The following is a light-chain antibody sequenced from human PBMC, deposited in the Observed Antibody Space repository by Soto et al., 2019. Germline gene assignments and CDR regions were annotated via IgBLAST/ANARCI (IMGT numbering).Light chain of an antibody. CDR2: DAS. Sequence: DIQMTQSPSTLSASVGDRVTLSCRASQSLNSLLAWYQQKPGRAPKLLIYDASTLESGVPSRFSGSGSGTEFTLTISSLQSEDFAVYYCQQYNNWPRTFGQGTKV. CDR1: QSLNSL. CDR3: QQYNNWPRT. J-gene: IGKJ1*01. V-gene: IGKV1-5*01.